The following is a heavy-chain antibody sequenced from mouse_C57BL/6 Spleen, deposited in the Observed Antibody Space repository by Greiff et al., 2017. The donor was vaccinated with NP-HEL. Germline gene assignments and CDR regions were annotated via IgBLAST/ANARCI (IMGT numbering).Heavy chain of an antibody. CDR1: GFTFSSYA. J-gene: IGHJ1*03. Sequence: VQLVESGEGLVKPGGSLKLSCAASGFTFSSYAMSWVRQTPEKRLEWVAYISSGGDYIYSPDTVKGRFSISRDNASNTLYLHMSSVKSEDTAMYYCTREKVPYYYGMSFDGGGTGTTVTVS. V-gene: IGHV5-9-1*02. D-gene: IGHD1-1*01. CDR3: TREKVPYYYGMSFDG. CDR2: ISSGGDYI.